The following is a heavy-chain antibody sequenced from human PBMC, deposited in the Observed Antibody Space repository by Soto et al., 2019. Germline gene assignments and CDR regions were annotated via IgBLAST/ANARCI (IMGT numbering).Heavy chain of an antibody. CDR1: EFTFADYA. J-gene: IGHJ4*02. Sequence: HPGGSLRLSCAVSEFTFADYAVHWVRQSAGKGLEWVSFINADGSEKYYADSVRGRFTISRDNSKDSFYLQMNSLRLEDTAMYYCAKAKFYYDSSPYDSWGQGTLVTVSS. V-gene: IGHV3-43D*04. CDR2: INADGSEK. D-gene: IGHD3-22*01. CDR3: AKAKFYYDSSPYDS.